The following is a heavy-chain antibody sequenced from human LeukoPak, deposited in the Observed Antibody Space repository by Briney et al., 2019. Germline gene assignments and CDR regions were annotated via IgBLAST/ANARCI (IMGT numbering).Heavy chain of an antibody. CDR2: ISAYNGNT. J-gene: IGHJ4*02. CDR1: GYTFTSYG. D-gene: IGHD2-21*01. Sequence: ASVKVSCTASGYTFTSYGISWVRQAPGQGLEWMGWISAYNGNTNYAQKLQGRVTMTTDTSTSTAYMELRSLTSDDTAVYYCAVTEVNASPPDYWGQGTLVTVSS. CDR3: AVTEVNASPPDY. V-gene: IGHV1-18*01.